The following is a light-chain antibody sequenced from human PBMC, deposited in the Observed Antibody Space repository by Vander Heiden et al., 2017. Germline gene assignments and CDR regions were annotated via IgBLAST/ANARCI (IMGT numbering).Light chain of an antibody. V-gene: IGKV3-20*01. CDR1: QSVSRNY. CDR2: GAS. J-gene: IGKJ5*01. Sequence: EIVLTQSPGTLSLSPGERATLSCRASQSVSRNYLAWFQQKPGQAPRLVIFGASSRATAFPVRFSGNGSGTDFTLTINRLEPEDFAVYYCQQYGTSPITFGQGTRLEIK. CDR3: QQYGTSPIT.